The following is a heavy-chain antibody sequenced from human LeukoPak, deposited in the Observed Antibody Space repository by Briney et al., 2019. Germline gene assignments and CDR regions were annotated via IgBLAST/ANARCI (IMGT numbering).Heavy chain of an antibody. CDR3: ARDGQQRARDYYYYYGMDV. V-gene: IGHV6-1*01. J-gene: IGHJ6*02. CDR2: TYYRSKWYN. CDR1: GDSVSSNSAA. D-gene: IGHD6-25*01. Sequence: SQTLSLTCAISGDSVSSNSAAWNWIRQSPSRGLEWLGRTYYRSKWYNDYAVSVKSRVTINPDTSKNQFSLQLNSVTPEDTAVYYRARDGQQRARDYYYYYGMDVWGQGTTVTVSS.